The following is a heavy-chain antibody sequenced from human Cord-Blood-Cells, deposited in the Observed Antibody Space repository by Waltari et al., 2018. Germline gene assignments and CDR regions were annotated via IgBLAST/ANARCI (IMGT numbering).Heavy chain of an antibody. CDR2: IKQDGSEK. CDR1: GSLFRRDW. D-gene: IGHD5-12*01. V-gene: IGHV3-7*01. Sequence: EVQLVESGGGLVQPGGSLILSCAASGSLFRRDWLSWVREVPGKGLVWVANIKQDGSEKYYVDSVKGRFTISRDNAKNSLYLQMNSLRAEDTAVYYCARDLFGGYDYAFDIWGQGTMVTVSS. J-gene: IGHJ3*02. CDR3: ARDLFGGYDYAFDI.